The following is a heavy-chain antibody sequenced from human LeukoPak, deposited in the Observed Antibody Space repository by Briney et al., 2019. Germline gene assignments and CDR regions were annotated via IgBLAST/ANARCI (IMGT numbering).Heavy chain of an antibody. CDR2: INHSGST. J-gene: IGHJ4*02. D-gene: IGHD6-19*01. V-gene: IGHV4-34*01. CDR1: GGSFSGYY. Sequence: SETLSLTCAVYGGSFSGYYWSWIRQPPGKGLEWIGEINHSGSTNYNPSLKSRVTISVDTSKNQFSLKLSSVTAADTAVYYCARGLRRYSSGWYKIDYWGQETLVTVSP. CDR3: ARGLRRYSSGWYKIDY.